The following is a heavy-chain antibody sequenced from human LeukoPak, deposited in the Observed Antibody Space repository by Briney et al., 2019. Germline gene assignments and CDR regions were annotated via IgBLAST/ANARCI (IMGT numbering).Heavy chain of an antibody. D-gene: IGHD2-15*01. Sequence: GASVKVSCKASGYTFTSYGISWVRQAPGQGHEWMVGISAYNGNTNYAQKLRGRVTMTTDTSTSTAYMELRSLRSDDTAVYYCAFTGCSGGSCYDWFDPWGQGTLVTVSS. CDR1: GYTFTSYG. V-gene: IGHV1-18*01. CDR3: AFTGCSGGSCYDWFDP. CDR2: ISAYNGNT. J-gene: IGHJ5*02.